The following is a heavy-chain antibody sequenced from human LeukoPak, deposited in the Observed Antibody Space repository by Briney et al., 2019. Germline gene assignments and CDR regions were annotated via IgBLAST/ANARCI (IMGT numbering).Heavy chain of an antibody. J-gene: IGHJ4*02. CDR3: ARDWGGVRCSSTSCYLS. CDR1: GFTFSSYS. Sequence: GGSLRLSCAASGFTFSSYSMNWVRQAPGQGLEWVSSISSSSSYIYYADSVKGRFTISRDNAKNSLYLQMNSLRAEDTAVYYCARDWGGVRCSSTSCYLSWGQGTLVTVSS. D-gene: IGHD2-2*01. CDR2: ISSSSSYI. V-gene: IGHV3-21*01.